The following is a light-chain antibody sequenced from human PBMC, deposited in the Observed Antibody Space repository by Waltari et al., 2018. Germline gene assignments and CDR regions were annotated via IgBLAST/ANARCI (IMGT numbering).Light chain of an antibody. CDR1: QSVTRA. CDR2: GAS. CDR3: QHYLRLPVT. Sequence: EIVLTQSPGTLPLSPGESAPLSCSTSQSVTRALAWYQQKPGQAPRLRIYGASNRATGIPDRFSGSGSGTDFSLTISSLEPEDFAVYYCQHYLRLPVTFGQGTKVEVK. J-gene: IGKJ1*01. V-gene: IGKV3-20*01.